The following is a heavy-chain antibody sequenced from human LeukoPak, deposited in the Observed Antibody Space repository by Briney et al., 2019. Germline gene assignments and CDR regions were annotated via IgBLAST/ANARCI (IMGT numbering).Heavy chain of an antibody. D-gene: IGHD1-1*01. CDR2: IYYSGST. V-gene: IGHV4-59*01. J-gene: IGHJ6*03. Sequence: PSETLSLTCTVSGGSISSYYWSWIRQPPGKGLEWIGYIYYSGSTNYNPSLKSRVTISVDTSKNQFSLKLSSVTAADTAVYYCARNWNDPGVWYYMDVWGKGTTVTISS. CDR1: GGSISSYY. CDR3: ARNWNDPGVWYYMDV.